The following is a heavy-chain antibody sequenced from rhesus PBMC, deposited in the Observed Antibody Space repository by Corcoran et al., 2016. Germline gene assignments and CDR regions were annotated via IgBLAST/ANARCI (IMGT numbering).Heavy chain of an antibody. CDR1: GGSISGYY. CDR2: IDGNSAST. V-gene: IGHV4-73*01. CDR3: ARDPYGSDY. D-gene: IGHD4-4*01. J-gene: IGHJ4*01. Sequence: QVKLQQWGEGLVKPSETLSLTCAVYGGSISGYYWRWIRQPPGKGLEWIGNIDGNSASTNYNPSLKNRVTISKDTSKNQFSLKLSSVTAADTAVYYCARDPYGSDYWGQGVLVTVSS.